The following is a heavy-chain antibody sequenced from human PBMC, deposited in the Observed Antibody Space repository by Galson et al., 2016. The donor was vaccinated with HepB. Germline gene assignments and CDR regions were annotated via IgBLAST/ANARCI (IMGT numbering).Heavy chain of an antibody. Sequence: CAISGDSVSSNNAAWNWIRLSPSRGLEWLGRTYYRYKWRADYATSLQSRITITADTSKNQFSLQLSPVTPEDTALYYCAREDIVEVVADSYWYYYGLDVWGQGTTVTGSS. J-gene: IGHJ6*02. CDR2: TYYRYKWRA. CDR3: AREDIVEVVADSYWYYYGLDV. CDR1: GDSVSSNNAA. D-gene: IGHD2-15*01. V-gene: IGHV6-1*01.